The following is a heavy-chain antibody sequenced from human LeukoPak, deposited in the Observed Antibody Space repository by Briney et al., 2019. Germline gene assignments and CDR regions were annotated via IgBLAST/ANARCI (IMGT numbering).Heavy chain of an antibody. CDR1: GYTFTGYY. CDR2: INPNSGGT. D-gene: IGHD3-10*01. CDR3: ARTSGYGSGSYYNVFWFDP. V-gene: IGHV1-2*02. J-gene: IGHJ5*02. Sequence: GASVKVSCKASGYTFTGYYMHWVRQAPGQGLEWMGWINPNSGGTNYAQKFQGRVTMTRDTSISTAYMELSRLRSDDTAVYYCARTSGYGSGSYYNVFWFDPWGQGTLVTVSS.